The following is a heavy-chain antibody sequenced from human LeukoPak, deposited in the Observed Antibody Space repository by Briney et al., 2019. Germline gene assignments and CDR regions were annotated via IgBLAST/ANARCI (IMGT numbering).Heavy chain of an antibody. CDR3: ARTVDGSVYGGYAY. J-gene: IGHJ4*02. V-gene: IGHV3-48*02. CDR1: GFTFSTYN. CDR2: ISRGSDTI. Sequence: GSLRLSCAASGFTFSTYNINWVRQAPGKGLEWVSYISRGSDTIYYADSVKGRFTISRDNAKNSLYLQMNSLRDDDTAVYYCARTVDGSVYGGYAYWGQGTLVTVSS. D-gene: IGHD4-23*01.